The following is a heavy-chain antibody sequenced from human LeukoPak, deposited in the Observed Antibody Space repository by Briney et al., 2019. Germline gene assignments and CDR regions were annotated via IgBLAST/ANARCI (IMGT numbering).Heavy chain of an antibody. V-gene: IGHV4-38-2*02. Sequence: SETLSLTCTVSGYSISSGYYWGWIRPPPGKGLEWIGSIYHSGSTYYNPSLKSRVTISVDTSKNQFSLKLSSVTAADTAVYYCARVNTIFGVPYLNWFDPWGQGTLVTVSS. D-gene: IGHD3-3*01. CDR3: ARVNTIFGVPYLNWFDP. CDR2: IYHSGST. CDR1: GYSISSGYY. J-gene: IGHJ5*02.